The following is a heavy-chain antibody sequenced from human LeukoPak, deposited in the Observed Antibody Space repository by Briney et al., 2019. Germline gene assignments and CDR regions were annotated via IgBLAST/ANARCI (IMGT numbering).Heavy chain of an antibody. CDR2: ISGSGGST. D-gene: IGHD2-2*01. V-gene: IGHV3-23*01. CDR3: AKDHRIVVLPAAAFDP. Sequence: ETLSLTCTVSGGSISSRSYYWGWIRQPPGKGLEWVSAISGSGGSTYYAHSVKGRFIISRDNSKNSLYLQMNSLRAEDTAVYYCAKDHRIVVLPAAAFDPWGQGTLVTVSS. CDR1: GGSISSRSYY. J-gene: IGHJ5*02.